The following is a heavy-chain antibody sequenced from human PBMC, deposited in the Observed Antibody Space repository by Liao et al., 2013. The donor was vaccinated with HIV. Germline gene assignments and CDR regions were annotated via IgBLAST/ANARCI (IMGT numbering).Heavy chain of an antibody. CDR1: GGSISSSSYY. V-gene: IGHV4-39*07. J-gene: IGHJ5*02. Sequence: QRQLQESGPGLVKPSETLSLTCTVSGGSISSSSYYWGWIRQPPGKGLEWIGSINYSGSTNYNPSLKSRVTISVDTSKIQFSLKLSSVTAADTAVYYCARDAYFDWDNWFDPWGQGTLVTVSS. CDR3: ARDAYFDWDNWFDP. CDR2: INYSGST. D-gene: IGHD3-9*01.